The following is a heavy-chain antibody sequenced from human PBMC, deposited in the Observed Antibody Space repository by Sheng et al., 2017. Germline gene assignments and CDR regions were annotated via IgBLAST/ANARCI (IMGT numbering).Heavy chain of an antibody. CDR2: INHSGST. J-gene: IGHJ6*02. V-gene: IGHV4-34*01. CDR3: ARDYGSGSRREFRQYYYYYGMDV. CDR1: GGSFSGYY. D-gene: IGHD3-10*01. Sequence: QVQLQQWGAGLLKPSETLSLTCAVYGGSFSGYYWSWIRQPPGKGLEWIGEINHSGSTNYNPSLKSRVTISVDTSKNQFSLKLSSVTAADTAVYYCARDYGSGSRREFRQYYYYYGMDVWGQGDPRSPSP.